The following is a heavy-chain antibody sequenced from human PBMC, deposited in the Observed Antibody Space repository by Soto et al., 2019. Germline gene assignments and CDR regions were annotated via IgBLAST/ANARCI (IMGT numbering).Heavy chain of an antibody. J-gene: IGHJ4*02. D-gene: IGHD3-22*01. Sequence: GGSLRLSCAASGFTVSSNYMSWVRQAPGKGLEWVSAISGSGGSTYYADSVKGRFTISRDNSKNTLYLQMNSLRAEDTAVYYCAKATTLYLDYYDSSGYPDYWGQGTLVTVSS. CDR2: ISGSGGST. V-gene: IGHV3-23*01. CDR1: GFTVSSNY. CDR3: AKATTLYLDYYDSSGYPDY.